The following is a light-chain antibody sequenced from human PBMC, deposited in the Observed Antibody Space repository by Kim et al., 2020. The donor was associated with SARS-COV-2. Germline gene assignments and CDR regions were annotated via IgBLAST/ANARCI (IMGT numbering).Light chain of an antibody. CDR2: AAS. CDR3: QQSRSTPYT. Sequence: DIQMTQSPSSLYASVGDRVTITCRASQSVKNFLNWYQHKPGKAPNLLIFAASTLQSGVPSRFSGSGSGTDFTPTISSLQPEDFAVYYCQQSRSTPYTFGQGTKLEI. J-gene: IGKJ2*01. V-gene: IGKV1-39*01. CDR1: QSVKNF.